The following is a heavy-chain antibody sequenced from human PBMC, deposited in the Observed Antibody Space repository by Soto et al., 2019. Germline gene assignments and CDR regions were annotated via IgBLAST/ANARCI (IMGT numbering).Heavy chain of an antibody. CDR2: IYHSVST. CDR3: ARDQRNRDSTAWFDH. J-gene: IGHJ5*02. Sequence: QVQLQESGPGLVKPSGTLSLTCAVSGGSISSSNWWSWVRQPPGKGLEWIGEIYHSVSTNYNPSRKSRGVISVDKSKNHFSLKLSTVTAQDTAVHYCARDQRNRDSTAWFDHWGQGTLVTVSS. V-gene: IGHV4-4*02. D-gene: IGHD2-21*02. CDR1: GGSISSSNW.